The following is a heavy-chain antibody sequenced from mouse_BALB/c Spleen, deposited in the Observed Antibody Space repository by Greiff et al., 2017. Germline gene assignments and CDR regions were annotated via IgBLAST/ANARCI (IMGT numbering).Heavy chain of an antibody. V-gene: IGHV5-4*02. Sequence: EVNLVESGGGLVKPGGSLKLSCAASGFTFSDYYMYWVRQTPEKRLEWVATISDGGSYTYYPDSVKGRFTISRGNAKNNLYLQMSSLKSEDTAMYYCARDGINYAMDYWGQGTSVTVSS. CDR2: ISDGGSYT. CDR3: ARDGINYAMDY. CDR1: GFTFSDYY. J-gene: IGHJ4*01.